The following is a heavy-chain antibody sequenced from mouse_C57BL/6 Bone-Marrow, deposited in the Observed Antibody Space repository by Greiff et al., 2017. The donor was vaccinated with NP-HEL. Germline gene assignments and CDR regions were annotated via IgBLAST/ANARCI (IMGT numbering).Heavy chain of an antibody. CDR2: ISRGSSTI. Sequence: EVMLVESGGGLVKPGGSLKLSCAASGFTFSDYGMHWVRPAPEKGLEWVAYISRGSSTIYYADTVKGRFTISRDNAKNTLFLQMTRLRSEDTSMYYCARDTGSSYWYFDVWGTGTTVTVSS. J-gene: IGHJ1*03. CDR1: GFTFSDYG. CDR3: ARDTGSSYWYFDV. V-gene: IGHV5-17*01. D-gene: IGHD1-1*01.